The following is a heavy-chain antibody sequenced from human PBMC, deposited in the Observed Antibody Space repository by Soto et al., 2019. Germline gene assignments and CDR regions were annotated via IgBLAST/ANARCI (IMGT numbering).Heavy chain of an antibody. CDR2: IYYTGSS. J-gene: IGHJ4*02. Sequence: PSETLSLTCNVSGGSVSSGGNYWTWIRQPPGKGLEWIGYIYYTGSSYYNPSLKGRLTLSLDTSNNQFSLQLRSVTDADTAVYYCARERQLGPSSGRLDFWGLGTLVTVSS. CDR3: ARERQLGPSSGRLDF. D-gene: IGHD6-6*01. CDR1: GGSVSSGGNY. V-gene: IGHV4-31*03.